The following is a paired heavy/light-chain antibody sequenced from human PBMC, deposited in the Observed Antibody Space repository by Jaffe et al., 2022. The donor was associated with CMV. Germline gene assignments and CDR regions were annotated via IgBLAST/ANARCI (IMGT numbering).Light chain of an antibody. Sequence: EIVLTQSPGTLSLSPGERATLSCRASESISSSYLTWYQQKPGQAPRLLIYGASRRATGIPDRFTGSGSGTDFTLTITRLEPEDFAVYYCQQFGSSPQLTFGGGTKVAIK. CDR3: QQFGSSPQLT. V-gene: IGKV3-20*01. J-gene: IGKJ4*01. CDR2: GAS. CDR1: ESISSSY.
Heavy chain of an antibody. CDR2: ISGSGSII. J-gene: IGHJ4*02. V-gene: IGHV3-11*01. CDR1: GFTFTDYY. CDR3: ARRGGFSYGYSVPLYHFDY. D-gene: IGHD5-18*01. Sequence: QVQLVESGGGLVKPGGSLRLSCAASGFTFTDYYVSWIRQAPGKGLEWVSYISGSGSIIYYAASVKGRFTISRDNAQNSLYLQMNSLRAEDTAIYYCARRGGFSYGYSVPLYHFDYWGQGTLVTVSS.